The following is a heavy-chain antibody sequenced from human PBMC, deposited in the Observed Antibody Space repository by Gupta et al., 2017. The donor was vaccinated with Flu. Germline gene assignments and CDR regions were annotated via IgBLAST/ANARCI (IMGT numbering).Heavy chain of an antibody. V-gene: IGHV3-48*03. CDR3: ARDSNFFVSGTTIHGMDV. CDR1: GFTFSSYE. D-gene: IGHD6-13*01. CDR2: ISSSGSTI. J-gene: IGHJ6*02. Sequence: EVQLVESGGGLVQPGGSLRLSCAASGFTFSSYEMNWVRQAPGKGLEWVSYISSSGSTIYYADSVKGRFTISRDNAKNSLYLQMNSLRAEDTAVYYCARDSNFFVSGTTIHGMDVWGQGTTVTVSS.